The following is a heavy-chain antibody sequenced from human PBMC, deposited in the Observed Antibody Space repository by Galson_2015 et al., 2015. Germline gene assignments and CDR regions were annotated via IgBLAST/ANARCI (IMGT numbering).Heavy chain of an antibody. V-gene: IGHV1-2*06. CDR3: ARDGKEGITGIRDYYGMDV. D-gene: IGHD1-20*01. CDR1: GYTFTGYY. J-gene: IGHJ6*02. Sequence: SVKVSCKASGYTFTGYYMHWVRQAPGQGLEWMGRINPNSGGTNYAQKFQGRVTMTRDTSISTAYMELSRLRSDDTAVYYCARDGKEGITGIRDYYGMDVWGQGTTVTVSS. CDR2: INPNSGGT.